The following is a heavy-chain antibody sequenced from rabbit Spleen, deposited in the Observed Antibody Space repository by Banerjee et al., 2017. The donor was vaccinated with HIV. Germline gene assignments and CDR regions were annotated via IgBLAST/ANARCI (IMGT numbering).Heavy chain of an antibody. CDR2: IEGGSSHFS. CDR3: ARDSGSSFSSYGMDL. V-gene: IGHV1S45*01. J-gene: IGHJ6*01. Sequence: QEQLVESGGGLVKPEGSLKLSCTASGFSFSDRDVMCWVRQAPGKGLEWIACIEGGSSHFSYFASWAKGRFTISKTSSTTVTLQMTSLTAADTATYFCARDSGSSFSSYGMDLWGPGTLVTVS. D-gene: IGHD8-1*01. CDR1: GFSFSDRDV.